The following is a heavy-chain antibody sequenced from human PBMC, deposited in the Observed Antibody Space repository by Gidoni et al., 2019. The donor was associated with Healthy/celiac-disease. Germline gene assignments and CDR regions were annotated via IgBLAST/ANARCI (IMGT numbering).Heavy chain of an antibody. CDR3: ARDKRLWPSKDSYYYDSSGYYAGPLSYFDY. CDR1: GYTFTSYG. J-gene: IGHJ4*02. D-gene: IGHD3-22*01. CDR2: ISAYNGNT. Sequence: QVQLVQSGAEVKKPGASVKVSCKASGYTFTSYGISWVRQAPGQGLGWMGWISAYNGNTNYAQKLQGRVTMTTDTSTSTAYMELRSLRSDDTAVYYCARDKRLWPSKDSYYYDSSGYYAGPLSYFDYWGQGTLVTVSS. V-gene: IGHV1-18*01.